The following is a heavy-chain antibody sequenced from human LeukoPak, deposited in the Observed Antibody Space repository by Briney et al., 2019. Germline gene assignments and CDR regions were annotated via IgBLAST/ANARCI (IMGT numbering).Heavy chain of an antibody. CDR3: AKDPRYFGPFDY. D-gene: IGHD3-9*01. V-gene: IGHV3-73*01. CDR2: IRSKANSYAT. Sequence: PGGSLRLSCAASGFTFSGSAMHWVRQASGKGLEWVGRIRSKANSYATAYAASVKGRFTISRDDSKNTAYLQMNSLKTEDTAVYYCAKDPRYFGPFDYWGQGTLVTVSS. CDR1: GFTFSGSA. J-gene: IGHJ4*02.